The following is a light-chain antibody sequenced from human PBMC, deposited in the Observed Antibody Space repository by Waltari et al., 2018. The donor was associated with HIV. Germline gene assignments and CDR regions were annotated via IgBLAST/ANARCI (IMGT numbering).Light chain of an antibody. J-gene: IGLJ3*02. CDR1: SPNIGAYYD. CDR2: GNN. Sequence: QSALTQPPSVSGAPGQRVPLSCTGTSPNIGAYYDVHSYRQLPGTPPHVLIYGNNNRRSGVPHRFSCSNSGTSASLAITGLQPEDESDVHCQSYDSTLSSCVFGGGTKLTVL. CDR3: QSYDSTLSSCV. V-gene: IGLV1-40*01.